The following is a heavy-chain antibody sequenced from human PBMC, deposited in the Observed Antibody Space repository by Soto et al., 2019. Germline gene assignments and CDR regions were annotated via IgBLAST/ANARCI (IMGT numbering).Heavy chain of an antibody. CDR3: ARDTLSRFGSGYYIGGNYYYGMDV. CDR2: MYYSGST. CDR1: GGAISSYY. J-gene: IGHJ6*02. V-gene: IGHV4-59*01. Sequence: QVQLQESGPGLVKPSETLSLTCTVSGGAISSYYWSWIRQPPGKGLEWIGYMYYSGSTKYNPSLKRRVTISIDTSKLQFSLKLSSVTAADTAVYYCARDTLSRFGSGYYIGGNYYYGMDVWGQGTTVTVSS. D-gene: IGHD3-3*01.